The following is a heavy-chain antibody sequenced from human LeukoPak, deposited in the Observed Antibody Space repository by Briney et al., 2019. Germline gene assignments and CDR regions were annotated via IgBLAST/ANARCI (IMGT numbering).Heavy chain of an antibody. CDR1: GFSFTNYA. CDR2: MKGGGST. D-gene: IGHD1-26*01. CDR3: AKVLYSGSYSPYYYAMDV. V-gene: IGHV3-23*01. Sequence: GGSLRLSCAASGFSFTNYAMSWARQAPARGPEWLSSMKGGGSTYYADSVKGRFTVSRDNSKNTLYLQMNSLRAEDTAVYFCAKVLYSGSYSPYYYAMDVWGQGTTVTVSS. J-gene: IGHJ6*02.